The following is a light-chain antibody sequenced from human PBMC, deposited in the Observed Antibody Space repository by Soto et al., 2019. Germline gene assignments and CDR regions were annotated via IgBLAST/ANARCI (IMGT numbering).Light chain of an antibody. CDR2: DDS. CDR1: SLPKQN. Sequence: SYDLTQPPSVSVSPGQTARITCSGDSLPKQNAYWYQQKPGQAPVLVVYDDSDRPSGIPERFSGSNSGNTATLSISRVEAGDEADYYCQVWDSNSVYVFGTGTKAPS. J-gene: IGLJ1*01. V-gene: IGLV3-21*02. CDR3: QVWDSNSVYV.